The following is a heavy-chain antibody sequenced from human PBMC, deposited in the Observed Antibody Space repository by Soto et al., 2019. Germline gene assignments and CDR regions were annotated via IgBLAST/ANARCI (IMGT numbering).Heavy chain of an antibody. J-gene: IGHJ3*02. Sequence: HAERLKMSCSSSGKTLINHWNAWVLQMPGKGLEWMGIIYPGDSDARYSPSFAGQVTISVDKSITTAYLHWSSLEASDSAMYYCARQGDMAATPDDAFDIWGPGTMV. CDR1: GKTLINHW. V-gene: IGHV5-51*01. D-gene: IGHD6-19*01. CDR3: ARQGDMAATPDDAFDI. CDR2: IYPGDSDA.